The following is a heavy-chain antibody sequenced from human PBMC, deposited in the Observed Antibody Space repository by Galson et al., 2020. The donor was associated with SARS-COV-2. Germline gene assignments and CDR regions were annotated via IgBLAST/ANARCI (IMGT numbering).Heavy chain of an antibody. D-gene: IGHD3-22*01. Sequence: ASETLSLTCTVSGGSIRRGSFYWGWIRQPPGKGLEWIASIYYSGTTYSKPSLKSRVTMSIDTSKNQFSLRLSSVTAADTAVYYCARDSGDAYYYDRSHYGLDVWGQGTTVTVSS. CDR2: IYYSGTT. J-gene: IGHJ6*02. CDR3: ARDSGDAYYYDRSHYGLDV. V-gene: IGHV4-39*07. CDR1: GGSIRRGSFY.